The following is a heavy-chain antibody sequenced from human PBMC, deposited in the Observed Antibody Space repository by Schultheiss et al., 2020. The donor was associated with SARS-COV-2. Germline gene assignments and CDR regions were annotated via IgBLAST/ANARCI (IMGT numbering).Heavy chain of an antibody. D-gene: IGHD5-12*01. CDR1: GGTFSSYA. V-gene: IGHV1-69*13. CDR2: IIPIFGTA. CDR3: ASPIREGDYYYGMDV. Sequence: SVKVSCKASGGTFSSYAISWVRQAPGQGLEWMGGIIPIFGTANYAQKFQGRVTITADESTSTAYMELSSLRSEDTAVYYCASPIREGDYYYGMDVWGQGTTVTVSS. J-gene: IGHJ6*02.